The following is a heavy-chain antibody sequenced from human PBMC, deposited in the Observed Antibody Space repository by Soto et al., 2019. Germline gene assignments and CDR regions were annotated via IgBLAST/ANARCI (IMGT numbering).Heavy chain of an antibody. J-gene: IGHJ6*02. CDR3: ARDDIVLVPAAMQYYYYYGMDV. CDR2: IYYSGST. Sequence: QLLESGPGLVKPSETLSLTCTVSGGSISSSSYYWGWIRQPPGKGLEWIGSIYYSGSTYYNPSLKSRVTISVDTSKNQFSLKLSSVTAADTAVYYCARDDIVLVPAAMQYYYYYGMDVWGQGTTVTVSS. V-gene: IGHV4-39*01. CDR1: GGSISSSSYY. D-gene: IGHD2-2*01.